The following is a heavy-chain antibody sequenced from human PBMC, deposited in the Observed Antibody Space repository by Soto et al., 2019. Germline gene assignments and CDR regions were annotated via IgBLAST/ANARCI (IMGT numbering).Heavy chain of an antibody. V-gene: IGHV3-30*04. CDR2: MSYDVTNE. Sequence: GGSLRLSCAASGFSFTHYTINGVRQAPGQGLEWVAVMSYDVTNEYYADSVQGRFTISRDNSKSTVYLQINSLTPEDTALYYCARKWGTYSSASLDYSGVGTPVTVSS. CDR3: ARKWGTYSSASLDY. J-gene: IGHJ4*02. CDR1: GFSFTHYT. D-gene: IGHD6-19*01.